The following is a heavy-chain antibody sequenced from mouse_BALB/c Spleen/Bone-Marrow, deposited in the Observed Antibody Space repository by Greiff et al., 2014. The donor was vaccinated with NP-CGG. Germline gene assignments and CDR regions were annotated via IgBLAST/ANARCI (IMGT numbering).Heavy chain of an antibody. CDR2: IDPANDNT. J-gene: IGHJ3*01. CDR3: ARADGYYAWFAY. V-gene: IGHV14-3*02. D-gene: IGHD2-3*01. Sequence: VQLQQSGAEFVKPGASVKLSCTASGFNIKDAYMHWVKRRPEQGLEWIGRIDPANDNTKYDPKFQGKATITADTSSNTAYLQLSRLTSEDTAVYFCARADGYYAWFAYWGQGTLVTVSA. CDR1: GFNIKDAY.